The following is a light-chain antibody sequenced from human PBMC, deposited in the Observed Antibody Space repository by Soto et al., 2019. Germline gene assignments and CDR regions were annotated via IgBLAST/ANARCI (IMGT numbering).Light chain of an antibody. CDR2: EVT. CDR3: NSYTNSSAVV. CDR1: RDDIGAYDY. V-gene: IGLV2-14*01. J-gene: IGLJ2*01. Sequence: ALTQPASVSGSPGQSITISCAGTRDDIGAYDYVSWYQQHPGNAPKLLVYEVTNRPSGVSDRFSGSKSGNTASLTISGLQAEDEADYYCNSYTNSSAVVFGGGTKLTVL.